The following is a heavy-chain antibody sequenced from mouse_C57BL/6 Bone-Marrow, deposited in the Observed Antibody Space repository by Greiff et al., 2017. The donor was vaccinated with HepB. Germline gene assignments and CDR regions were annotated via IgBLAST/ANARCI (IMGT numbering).Heavy chain of an antibody. CDR2: IWSDGST. J-gene: IGHJ2*01. CDR3: ARHERGDYDVLDY. Sequence: VQRVESGPGLVAPSQSLSITCTVSGFSLTSYGVHWVRQPPGKGLEWLVVIWSDGSTTYNSALKSRLSISKDNSKSQVFLKMNSLQTDDTAMYYCARHERGDYDVLDYWGQGTTLTVSS. D-gene: IGHD2-4*01. V-gene: IGHV2-6-1*01. CDR1: GFSLTSYG.